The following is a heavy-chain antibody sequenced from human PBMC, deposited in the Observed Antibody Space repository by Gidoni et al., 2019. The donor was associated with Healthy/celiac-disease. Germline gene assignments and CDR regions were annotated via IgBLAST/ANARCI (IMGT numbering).Heavy chain of an antibody. J-gene: IGHJ3*02. CDR2: IYSGGST. CDR3: ARDHYYDSSGAIDAFDI. Sequence: EVQLVESGGGLVQPGGSLRLSCAASGFTVSSNYMSCVRQAPGKGLEWVSGIYSGGSTYYADSVKGRFTSSRDNCKNRLYLQMNSLRAEDTAVYYCARDHYYDSSGAIDAFDIWGQGTMVTVSS. V-gene: IGHV3-66*01. CDR1: GFTVSSNY. D-gene: IGHD3-22*01.